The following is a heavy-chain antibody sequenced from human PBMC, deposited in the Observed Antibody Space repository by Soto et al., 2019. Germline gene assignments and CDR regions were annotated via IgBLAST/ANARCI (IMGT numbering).Heavy chain of an antibody. J-gene: IGHJ4*02. CDR1: GFTFISYW. Sequence: PGGSLRLSCAASGFTFISYWMSWVLQAPGKGLEWVANIKQDGSEKYYVDSVKGRFTISRDNAKNSLYLQMNSLRAEDTAVYYCARDRWFGEFEQWGQGTLVTVSS. CDR3: ARDRWFGEFEQ. CDR2: IKQDGSEK. D-gene: IGHD3-10*01. V-gene: IGHV3-7*05.